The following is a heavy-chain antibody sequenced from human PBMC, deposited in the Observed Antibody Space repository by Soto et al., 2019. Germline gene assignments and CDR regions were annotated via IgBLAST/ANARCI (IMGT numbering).Heavy chain of an antibody. J-gene: IGHJ4*02. D-gene: IGHD6-19*01. CDR2: ISGRGDST. CDR3: ARRSSGWYFDY. V-gene: IGHV3-23*01. CDR1: GFTFSSYA. Sequence: EVQLLESGGGLVQPGGSLRLSCAASGFTFSSYAMSWVRQAPGKGLEWVSVISGRGDSTYYADSVKGRFTISRDNSKNTLYPQMNRLRAEDTAVYYCARRSSGWYFDYWGQGTLVTVSS.